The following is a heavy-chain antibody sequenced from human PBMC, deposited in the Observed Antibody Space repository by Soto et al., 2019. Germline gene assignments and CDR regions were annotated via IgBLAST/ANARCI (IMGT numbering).Heavy chain of an antibody. CDR1: GGTFSSYA. V-gene: IGHV1-69*13. J-gene: IGHJ6*02. Sequence: SVEVSCKACGGTFSSYAISWVRQAPGQGLEWMGGIIPISGTANYAQKFQGRVTITADESTSTAYMELSSLRSEDTAVYYCARSQGSSTSLEIYYYYYYGMDVWGQGTTVTVSS. D-gene: IGHD2-2*01. CDR2: IIPISGTA. CDR3: ARSQGSSTSLEIYYYYYYGMDV.